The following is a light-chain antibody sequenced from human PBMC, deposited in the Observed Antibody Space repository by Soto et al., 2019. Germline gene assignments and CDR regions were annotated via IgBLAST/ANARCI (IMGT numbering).Light chain of an antibody. CDR3: QATNNIPFT. CDR2: AAF. J-gene: IGKJ3*01. Sequence: DIQMTQSPSSVSASVGDRITITCRASQDISRWLAWYQHKPGTAPKLLIYAAFSLQSGVPSRFSGSASGTDFTLAISSLQPEDFATYYCQATNNIPFTSGPGTKVDIK. V-gene: IGKV1-12*01. CDR1: QDISRW.